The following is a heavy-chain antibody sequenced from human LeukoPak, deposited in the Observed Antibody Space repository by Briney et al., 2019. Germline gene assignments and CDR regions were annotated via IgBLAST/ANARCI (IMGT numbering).Heavy chain of an antibody. J-gene: IGHJ6*02. Sequence: VASVKVSCKASGYTFTSYGISWVRQAPGQGLEWMGGIIPIFGTANYAQKFQGRVTITADESTSTAYMELSSLRSEDTAVYYCARDDSSSYYYYGMDVWGQGTTVTVSS. D-gene: IGHD3-22*01. CDR3: ARDDSSSYYYYGMDV. V-gene: IGHV1-69*13. CDR1: GYTFTSYG. CDR2: IIPIFGTA.